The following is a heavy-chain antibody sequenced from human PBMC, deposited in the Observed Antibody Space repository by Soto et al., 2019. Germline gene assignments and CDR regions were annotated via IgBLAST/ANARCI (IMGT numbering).Heavy chain of an antibody. Sequence: PSETLSLTYTVSGGSISSGDYYWSWIRQPPGKGLEWIGYIYYSGSTYYNPSLKSRVTISVDTSKNQFSLKLSSVTAADTAVYYCARGRFLEWLVFDYWGQGTLVTVSS. D-gene: IGHD3-3*01. J-gene: IGHJ4*02. CDR1: GGSISSGDYY. CDR3: ARGRFLEWLVFDY. CDR2: IYYSGST. V-gene: IGHV4-30-4*01.